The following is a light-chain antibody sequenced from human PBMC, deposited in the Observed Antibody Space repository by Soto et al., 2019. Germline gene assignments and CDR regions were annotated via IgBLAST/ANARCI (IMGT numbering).Light chain of an antibody. Sequence: EIVLTQSPGTLSLSPGERATLSCRASQSVSSSYLAWYQQKPGQAPRLLIYGASTRTTGIPDRFSGSGSGTDFTLTISRLEPEDSAVYYCEQYGGSPPFSFGPGTKADIK. CDR2: GAS. CDR1: QSVSSSY. CDR3: EQYGGSPPFS. J-gene: IGKJ3*01. V-gene: IGKV3-20*01.